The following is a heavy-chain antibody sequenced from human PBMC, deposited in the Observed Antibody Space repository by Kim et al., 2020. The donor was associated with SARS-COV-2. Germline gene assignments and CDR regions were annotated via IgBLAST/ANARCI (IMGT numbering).Heavy chain of an antibody. Sequence: DAVKGRFTIARDNSEDTVYLQMSRLRADDTAVYYCVQADEYVSSGYAFDYWGQGTLVTASS. CDR3: VQADEYVSSGYAFDY. V-gene: IGHV3-64D*09. J-gene: IGHJ4*01. D-gene: IGHD3-22*01.